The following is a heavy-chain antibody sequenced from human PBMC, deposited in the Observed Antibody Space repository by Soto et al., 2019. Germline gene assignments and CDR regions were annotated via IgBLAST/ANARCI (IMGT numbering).Heavy chain of an antibody. CDR3: ASGLSRYLDY. J-gene: IGHJ4*02. Sequence: PSETLSLTCAVYGGSFSGYYWSWIRQPPGKGLEWIGEINHSGSTNYNPSLKSRVTISVDTSKNQFSLKLSSVTAADTAVYYCASGLSRYLDYWGQGTLVTV. CDR1: GGSFSGYY. V-gene: IGHV4-34*01. CDR2: INHSGST.